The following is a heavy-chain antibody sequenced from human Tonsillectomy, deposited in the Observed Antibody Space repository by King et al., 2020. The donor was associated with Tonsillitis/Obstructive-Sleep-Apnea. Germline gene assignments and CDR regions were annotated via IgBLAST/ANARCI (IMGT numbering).Heavy chain of an antibody. CDR2: IKSKTEGGTT. V-gene: IGHV3-15*07. J-gene: IGHJ6*02. CDR3: TTNFYSYGLDV. Sequence: VQLVESGGGLVKPGGSLKLSCAASGFTLDNAWMNWVRQTPGKGLEWVGHIKSKTEGGTTDYDAPVEGRFNISRDDSKHTLYLQMNSLKAEDTGVYFCTTNFYSYGLDVWGQGTTVTVSS. CDR1: GFTLDNAW.